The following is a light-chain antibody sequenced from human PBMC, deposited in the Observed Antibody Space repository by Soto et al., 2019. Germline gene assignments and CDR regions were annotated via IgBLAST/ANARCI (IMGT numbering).Light chain of an antibody. CDR3: QHYDNWPLT. V-gene: IGKV3-15*01. J-gene: IGKJ4*01. CDR1: ESVRDN. Sequence: EIVMTQSPATLSVSLGERATLSCRTSESVRDNLAWYQKKPGQAPRLLIYGASTRATGIPARFSGSGSGTEFTLTISSLQSEDFAVYYCQHYDNWPLTFGGGTKVEIK. CDR2: GAS.